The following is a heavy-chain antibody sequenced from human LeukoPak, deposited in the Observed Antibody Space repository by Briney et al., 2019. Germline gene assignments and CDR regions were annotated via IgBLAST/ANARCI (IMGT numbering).Heavy chain of an antibody. CDR2: XIXXXXIA. CDR1: GXXXXXXA. CDR3: ARDITGLDYDILTGPYYYGMDV. J-gene: IGHJ6*02. D-gene: IGHD3-9*01. V-gene: IGHV1-69*04. Sequence: GASVKVSCKASGXXXXXXAXSXVXQAPGXXXXXXGXXIXXXXIANSAQKFQGRVTITADKSTSTAYMELSSLRSEDTAVYYCARDITGLDYDILTGPYYYGMDVWGQGTTVTVSS.